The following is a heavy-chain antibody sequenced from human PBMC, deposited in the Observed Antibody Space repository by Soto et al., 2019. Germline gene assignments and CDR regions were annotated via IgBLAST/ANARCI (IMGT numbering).Heavy chain of an antibody. CDR3: ARTYYDFWSGSHYWYFEL. V-gene: IGHV1-18*01. D-gene: IGHD3-3*01. J-gene: IGHJ2*01. CDR1: GYTFTSYG. Sequence: GASVKVSCKASGYTFTSYGISWVRQAPGQGLEWMGWISAYNGNTNYAQKLQGRVTISVDTSKNLFSLKLSSVTAADTAVYYCARTYYDFWSGSHYWYFELWGRGTLVTVSS. CDR2: ISAYNGNT.